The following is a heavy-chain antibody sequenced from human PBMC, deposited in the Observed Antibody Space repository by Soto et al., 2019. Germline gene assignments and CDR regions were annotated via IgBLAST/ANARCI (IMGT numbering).Heavy chain of an antibody. Sequence: GGCLRLSCAASGFTFSSYSMNWVRQAPGKGLEWVSYISSSSSTIYYADSVKGRFTISRDNAKNSLYLQMNSLRDEDTAVYYCARDTAMVTGYYYYGMDVWGQGTTVTVSS. CDR2: ISSSSSTI. J-gene: IGHJ6*02. V-gene: IGHV3-48*02. CDR3: ARDTAMVTGYYYYGMDV. D-gene: IGHD5-18*01. CDR1: GFTFSSYS.